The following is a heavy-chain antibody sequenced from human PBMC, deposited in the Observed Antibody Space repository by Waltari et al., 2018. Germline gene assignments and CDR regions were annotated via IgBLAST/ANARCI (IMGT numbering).Heavy chain of an antibody. CDR1: DDSFSHYY. J-gene: IGHJ4*02. CDR3: AREYSSFEPIFDY. CDR2: INRSGST. V-gene: IGHV4-34*02. D-gene: IGHD5-12*01. Sequence: QVQLQQCGAGLLKPSETLSVTCEVFDDSFSHYYWVWIRQSPGKGLEWIVEINRSGSTNYNPSLKGRVTISLDMSKKQVSLRVTSVTAADTAVYYCAREYSSFEPIFDYWGRGTLVTVSS.